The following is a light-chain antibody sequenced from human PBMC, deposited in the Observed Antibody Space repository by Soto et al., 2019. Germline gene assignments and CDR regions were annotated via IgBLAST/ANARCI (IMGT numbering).Light chain of an antibody. V-gene: IGKV3-20*01. CDR3: HHYGSSPWT. Sequence: EIVFTQSPGTLSLSPGERATLSCRASQSVSGSYLAWYQQKYGQAPRLLIYATSRRATGIPDRFSGSWSGTDLTLTISRLEPEDFAVYYCHHYGSSPWTFGQGTTVEIK. J-gene: IGKJ1*01. CDR2: ATS. CDR1: QSVSGSY.